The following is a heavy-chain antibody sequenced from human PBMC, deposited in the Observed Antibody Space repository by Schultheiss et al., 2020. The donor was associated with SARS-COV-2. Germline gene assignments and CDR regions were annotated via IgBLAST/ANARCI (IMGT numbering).Heavy chain of an antibody. CDR1: GFTFSSYA. J-gene: IGHJ6*02. D-gene: IGHD6-19*01. V-gene: IGHV3-23*01. CDR2: ISGSGGST. CDR3: AKDPVVSSGWGVYYYYYGMDV. Sequence: GGSLRLSCAASGFTFSSYAMSWVRQAPGKGLEWVSAISGSGGSTYYADSVKGRFTISRDNSKNTLYLQMNSLRAEDTAVYYCAKDPVVSSGWGVYYYYYGMDVWGQGTTVTVSS.